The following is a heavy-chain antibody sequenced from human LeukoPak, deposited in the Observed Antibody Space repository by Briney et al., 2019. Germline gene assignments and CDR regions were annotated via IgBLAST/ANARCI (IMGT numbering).Heavy chain of an antibody. Sequence: SGGSLRLSCAASGFTFDDYAMHWVRQAPGKGLEWVSGVSWNSGSIGYADSVKGRFTISRDNAKNSLYLQMNSLRAEDTALYYCAKDKGFGELFGYFDYWGQGTLVTVSS. CDR2: VSWNSGSI. V-gene: IGHV3-9*01. J-gene: IGHJ4*02. D-gene: IGHD3-10*01. CDR1: GFTFDDYA. CDR3: AKDKGFGELFGYFDY.